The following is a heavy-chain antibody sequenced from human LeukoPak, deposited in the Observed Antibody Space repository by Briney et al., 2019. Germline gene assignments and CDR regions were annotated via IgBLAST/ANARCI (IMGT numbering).Heavy chain of an antibody. Sequence: GGSLRLSCAASGFTFSKYNMNWVRQAPGKGLEWVSYISSSSSIIYYADSVKGRFTISRDNAKNSLFLQMNSLRAEDTAVYYCARDWEAERSGSSEFDYWGQGTLVTVSS. CDR3: ARDWEAERSGSSEFDY. D-gene: IGHD1-26*01. CDR2: ISSSSSII. J-gene: IGHJ4*02. CDR1: GFTFSKYN. V-gene: IGHV3-48*01.